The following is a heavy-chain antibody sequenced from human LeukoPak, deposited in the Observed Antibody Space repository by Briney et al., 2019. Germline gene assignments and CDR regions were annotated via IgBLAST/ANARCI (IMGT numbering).Heavy chain of an antibody. CDR2: IYPGDSDT. Sequence: HGESLKISCEVSRYFYTTYWIGWVRQMRGKGLEWMGIIYPGDSDTKYSLSFQGQVTISADKAISTAYRQWSSLKASDTAMHYCARAVTEYYFDYWGQGTPVTVSS. CDR1: RYFYTTYW. CDR3: ARAVTEYYFDY. J-gene: IGHJ4*02. D-gene: IGHD4-17*01. V-gene: IGHV5-51*01.